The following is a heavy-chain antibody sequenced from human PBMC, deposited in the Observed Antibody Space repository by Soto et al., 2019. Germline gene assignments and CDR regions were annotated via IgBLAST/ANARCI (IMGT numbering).Heavy chain of an antibody. J-gene: IGHJ4*02. CDR3: AREANYYGSGSYYPDY. CDR2: INPSGGST. D-gene: IGHD3-10*01. Sequence: ASVKVSCKASGYTFTSYYMHWVRQAPGQGLGWMGIINPSGGSTSYAQKFQGRVTMTRDTSTSTVYMELSSLRSEDTAVYYCAREANYYGSGSYYPDYWGQGTLVTVSS. CDR1: GYTFTSYY. V-gene: IGHV1-46*01.